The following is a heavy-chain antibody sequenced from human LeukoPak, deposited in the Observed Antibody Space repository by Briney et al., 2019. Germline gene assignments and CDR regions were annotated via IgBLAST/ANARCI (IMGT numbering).Heavy chain of an antibody. V-gene: IGHV3-23*01. CDR2: ISNDGGGT. CDR3: AKGSSGYFADL. CDR1: GFIFNNFG. J-gene: IGHJ5*02. D-gene: IGHD3-22*01. Sequence: GGSLRLSCTASGFIFNNFGMMWVPQAPGEGLECVSAISNDGGGTSYADFVKGRFTISRDNSKNTLFLQMNSLRAEDTDLYDCAKGSSGYFADLWGQGTLVTVSS.